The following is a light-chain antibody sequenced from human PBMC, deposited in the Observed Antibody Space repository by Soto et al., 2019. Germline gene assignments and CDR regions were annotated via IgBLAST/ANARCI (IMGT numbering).Light chain of an antibody. J-gene: IGKJ1*01. V-gene: IGKV3-20*01. CDR2: GAS. Sequence: EIVLTQSPGTLSLSPGERATLSCRASQSVASNYLAWYQQKPGQAPRLLIYGASSRATGIPDRFSGSGSGTDFTLTISRLEPEDFAVYNCQQYSRSPWTFGQGTKVVIK. CDR1: QSVASNY. CDR3: QQYSRSPWT.